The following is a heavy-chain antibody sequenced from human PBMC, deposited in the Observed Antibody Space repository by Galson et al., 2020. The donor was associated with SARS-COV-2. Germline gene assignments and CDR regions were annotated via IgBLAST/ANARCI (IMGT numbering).Heavy chain of an antibody. CDR2: IYYSGST. Sequence: SQTLSLTCTVSGGSISSGGYYWSWIRQYPGKGLEWIGYIYYSGSTYYNPSLKSRLTISMDTSKNQFSLKLSSVTAADTAVYYCARVPTGYYPDYWGQGTLVTVSS. V-gene: IGHV4-31*03. CDR1: GGSISSGGYY. J-gene: IGHJ4*02. CDR3: ARVPTGYYPDY. D-gene: IGHD3-9*01.